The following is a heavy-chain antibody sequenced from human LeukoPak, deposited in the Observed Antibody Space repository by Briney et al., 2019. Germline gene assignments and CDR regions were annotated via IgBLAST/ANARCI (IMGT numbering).Heavy chain of an antibody. D-gene: IGHD3-16*01. CDR1: GFTFSSHW. J-gene: IGHJ4*02. CDR3: ARDHVAPGLIFDY. Sequence: GGSLRLSCAASGFTFSSHWMSWVRQAPGKGLEGVANINQVGSEIHYVDSVKGRFTISRDNAKNSLYLQMSSLRAEDTAVYYCARDHVAPGLIFDYWGQGTLVTVSS. CDR2: INQVGSEI. V-gene: IGHV3-7*03.